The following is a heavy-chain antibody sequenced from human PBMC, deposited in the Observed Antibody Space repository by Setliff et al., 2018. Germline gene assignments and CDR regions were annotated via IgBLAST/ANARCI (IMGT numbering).Heavy chain of an antibody. CDR3: SRLVRFCTKTACQRLSGGEF. CDR1: GYTFNVYG. D-gene: IGHD2-8*01. CDR2: ISSYTGKT. V-gene: IGHV1-18*01. J-gene: IGHJ4*02. Sequence: ASVKVSCKTSGYTFNVYGITWVRQVPGQGLEWMGWISSYTGKTYYAEKLQGRVTLTTDTSTSTAYLDLRSLESDDTAVYYCSRLVRFCTKTACQRLSGGEFWGQGTLVTVSS.